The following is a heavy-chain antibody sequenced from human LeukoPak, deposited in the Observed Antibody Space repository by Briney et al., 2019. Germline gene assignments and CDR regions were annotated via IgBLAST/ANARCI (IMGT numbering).Heavy chain of an antibody. J-gene: IGHJ3*02. CDR3: ARVHRVLFGVVTIRDIAFDI. D-gene: IGHD3-3*01. V-gene: IGHV1-18*01. Sequence: RASVKVSCKASGGTFSSYAISWVRQAPGQGLEWMGWISAYNGNTNYAQKLQGRVTMTTDTSTSTAYMELRSLRSDDTAVYYCARVHRVLFGVVTIRDIAFDIWGQGTMVTVSS. CDR1: GGTFSSYA. CDR2: ISAYNGNT.